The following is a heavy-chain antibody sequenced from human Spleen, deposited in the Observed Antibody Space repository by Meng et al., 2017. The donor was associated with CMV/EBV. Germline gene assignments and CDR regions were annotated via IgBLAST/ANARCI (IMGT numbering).Heavy chain of an antibody. V-gene: IGHV4-30-4*01. CDR1: GASISGGDLF. Sequence: SGASISGGDLFWSWIRQPPGKGLEWIGYIYYSESTYYNPSLKSRVTISEDTSKNHFSLKITSVTAADTAVYFCARSRAGAATPSSDHWGRGTLVTVSS. CDR3: ARSRAGAATPSSDH. D-gene: IGHD2-15*01. CDR2: IYYSEST. J-gene: IGHJ4*02.